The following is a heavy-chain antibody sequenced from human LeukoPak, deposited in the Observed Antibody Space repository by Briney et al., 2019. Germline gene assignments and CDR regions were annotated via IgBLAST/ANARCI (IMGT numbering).Heavy chain of an antibody. CDR3: ASLDFGDYMSVY. J-gene: IGHJ4*02. D-gene: IGHD4-17*01. Sequence: SETLSLTCTVSGASISTYYWSWIRQPPGKGLEWIGYIYYSGSANYNPSLKSRVTISVDTPKNQFSLKLSSVTAADTAVYYCASLDFGDYMSVYWGQGTLVTVSS. CDR2: IYYSGSA. CDR1: GASISTYY. V-gene: IGHV4-59*01.